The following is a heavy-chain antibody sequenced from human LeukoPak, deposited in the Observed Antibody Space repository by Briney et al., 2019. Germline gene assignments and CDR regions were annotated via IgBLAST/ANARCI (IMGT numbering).Heavy chain of an antibody. CDR3: AKLFGRAAADTGDAFDI. CDR2: ISPSGDIT. CDR1: GFTFSNHG. D-gene: IGHD6-13*01. Sequence: GGSLRLSCAASGFTFSNHGMNWVRQAPGKGLEWVSGISPSGDITYYADSVKGRFTISRDDSKNTVYLEMGTLRDEDTALYYCAKLFGRAAADTGDAFDIWGPGTLVTVSS. V-gene: IGHV3-23*01. J-gene: IGHJ3*02.